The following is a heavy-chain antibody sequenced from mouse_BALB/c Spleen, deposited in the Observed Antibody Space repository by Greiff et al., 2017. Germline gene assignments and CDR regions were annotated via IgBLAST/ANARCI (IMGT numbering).Heavy chain of an antibody. J-gene: IGHJ3*01. CDR3: ARYDYDGLGFAY. CDR1: GYTFTSYT. D-gene: IGHD2-4*01. V-gene: IGHV1-4*02. CDR2: INPSSGYT. Sequence: QVQLQQSAAELARPGASVKMSCKASGYTFTSYTMHWVKQRPGQGLEWIGYINPSSGYTEYNQKFKDKTTLTADKSSSTAYMQLSSLTSEDSAVYYCARYDYDGLGFAYWGQGTLVTVSA.